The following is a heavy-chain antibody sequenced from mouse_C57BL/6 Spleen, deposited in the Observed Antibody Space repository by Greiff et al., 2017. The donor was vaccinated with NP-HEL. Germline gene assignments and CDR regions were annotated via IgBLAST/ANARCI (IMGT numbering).Heavy chain of an antibody. CDR2: INPNNGGT. CDR1: GYTFTDYY. CDR3: AREDGNYLDY. J-gene: IGHJ2*01. V-gene: IGHV1-26*01. D-gene: IGHD2-1*01. Sequence: EVQLQQSGPELVKPGASVKISCKASGYTFTDYYMNWVKQSHGKSLEWIGDINPNNGGTSYNQKFKGKATLTVDKSSSTAYMELRSLTSEDSAVYYCAREDGNYLDYWGQGTTLTVSS.